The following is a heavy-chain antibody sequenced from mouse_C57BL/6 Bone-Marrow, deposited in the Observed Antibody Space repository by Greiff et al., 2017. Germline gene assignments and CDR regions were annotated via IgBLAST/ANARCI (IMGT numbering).Heavy chain of an antibody. Sequence: EVQVVESGPGLVKPSQSLSLTCSVTGYSITSGYYWNWIRQFPGNKLEWMGYISYDGSNNYNPSLKNRISITRDTSKNQFFLKLNSVTTEDTATYYCARDQAITTVVAHWYFDVWGTGTTVTVSS. V-gene: IGHV3-6*01. J-gene: IGHJ1*03. D-gene: IGHD1-1*01. CDR3: ARDQAITTVVAHWYFDV. CDR1: GYSITSGYY. CDR2: ISYDGSN.